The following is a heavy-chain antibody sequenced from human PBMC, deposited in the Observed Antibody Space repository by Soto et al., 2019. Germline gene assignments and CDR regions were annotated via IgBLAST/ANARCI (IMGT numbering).Heavy chain of an antibody. CDR3: ARVRFLEWLLPGYMDV. V-gene: IGHV4-59*08. CDR2: IYYSGST. CDR1: GGSISSYY. Sequence: SETLSLTCTVSGGSISSYYWSWIRQPPGKGLEWIGYIYYSGSTNYNPSLKSRVTISVDTSKNQLSLKLSSVTAADTAVYYCARVRFLEWLLPGYMDVWGKGTTVTVSS. J-gene: IGHJ6*04. D-gene: IGHD3-3*01.